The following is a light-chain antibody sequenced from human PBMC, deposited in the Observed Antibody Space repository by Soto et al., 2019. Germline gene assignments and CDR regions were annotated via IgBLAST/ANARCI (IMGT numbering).Light chain of an antibody. CDR1: QSISRY. V-gene: IGKV1-39*01. CDR3: QQSYTITLT. CDR2: ATS. Sequence: DLQTTQSPSCLSASVGARLTISCRASQSISRYLNWYQQKPGLVPKXXMYATSTLQSGVPSRFSGSGSGTDYTLTISSLQIEDFATYYGQQSYTITLTFGQGTKVDIK. J-gene: IGKJ1*01.